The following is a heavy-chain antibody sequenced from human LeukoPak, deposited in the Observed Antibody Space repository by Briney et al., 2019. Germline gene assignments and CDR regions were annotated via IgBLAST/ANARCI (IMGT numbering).Heavy chain of an antibody. Sequence: GGSLRLSCAASGFTFSSYAMSWVRQAPGKGLEWVSAISGSGGSTYYADSVKGRFTISRDNSKNTLYLQMNSLRAEDTAVYYCAKQHYYDSSGYSDLDYWGQGTLVTVSS. V-gene: IGHV3-23*01. CDR3: AKQHYYDSSGYSDLDY. CDR2: ISGSGGST. D-gene: IGHD3-22*01. CDR1: GFTFSSYA. J-gene: IGHJ4*02.